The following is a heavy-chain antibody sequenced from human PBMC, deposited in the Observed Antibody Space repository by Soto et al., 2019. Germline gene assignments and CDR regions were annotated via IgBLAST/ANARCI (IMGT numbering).Heavy chain of an antibody. D-gene: IGHD3-9*01. CDR1: GGSISSYY. J-gene: IGHJ6*02. V-gene: IGHV4-59*01. CDR3: ARAASRLFYGNYYGMDV. Sequence: QVQLQESGPGLVKPSETLSLTCTVSGGSISSYYWSWIRQPPGKGLEWIGYIYYSGSTNYNPSLKGRVTISVDTSKNQFSLKLSSVTAADTAVYYCARAASRLFYGNYYGMDVWGQGTTVTVSS. CDR2: IYYSGST.